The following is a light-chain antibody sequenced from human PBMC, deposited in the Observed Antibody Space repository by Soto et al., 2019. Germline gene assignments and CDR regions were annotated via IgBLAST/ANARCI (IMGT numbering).Light chain of an antibody. V-gene: IGKV3-20*01. CDR1: QTVRNNY. CDR2: DAS. J-gene: IGKJ4*01. Sequence: GLTQSPGTLSLYTGERATLSCRASQTVRNNYLAWYQQKPGQAPRLLIYDASSRATGIPDRFSGGGSGTDFTLTISRLEPEDFAVYYCQQSSSSPLTFGGGTKVDIK. CDR3: QQSSSSPLT.